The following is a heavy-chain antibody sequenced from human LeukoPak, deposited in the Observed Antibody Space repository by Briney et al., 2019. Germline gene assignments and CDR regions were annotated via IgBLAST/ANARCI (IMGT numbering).Heavy chain of an antibody. CDR1: GYIFKNKA. CDR2: ISGYNGNT. J-gene: IGHJ6*03. V-gene: IGHV1-18*01. CDR3: ARAWSRRDYYYYMDV. D-gene: IGHD3-3*01. Sequence: ASVKVSCKASGYIFKNKAISWVRQAPGQGLEWMGWISGYNGNTKYAQKLQGRVTMTTDTSTSTAYMEVRSLRSDDTAVYYCARAWSRRDYYYYMDVWGKGTTVTVSS.